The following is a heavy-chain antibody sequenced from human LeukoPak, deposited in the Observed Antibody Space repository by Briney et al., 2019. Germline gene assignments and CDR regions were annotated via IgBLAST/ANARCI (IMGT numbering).Heavy chain of an antibody. J-gene: IGHJ4*02. CDR3: ARDHGSSSNFDY. V-gene: IGHV3-30*03. Sequence: GGSLRLSCAASGFPFSSYGMHWVRQAPGKGLEWVAAISNDGNNKFYADSVKGRFTISRDNPKNTMNLQMNSLRAEDTAVYYCARDHGSSSNFDYWGQGTLVTVSS. D-gene: IGHD6-6*01. CDR1: GFPFSSYG. CDR2: ISNDGNNK.